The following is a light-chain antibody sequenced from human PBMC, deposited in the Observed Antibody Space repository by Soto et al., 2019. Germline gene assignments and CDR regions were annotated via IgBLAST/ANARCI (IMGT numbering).Light chain of an antibody. CDR1: QSVSSN. CDR3: QQYNNWPPWT. Sequence: EIVMTQSPATLSVSPGERATLSCRASQSVSSNLAWYQQKPGQAPRLLIYGASTRATGIPARFSGSGSGTEFTLTISSLQSEDFAVYYCQQYNNWPPWTFGQGTKADIK. V-gene: IGKV3-15*01. J-gene: IGKJ1*01. CDR2: GAS.